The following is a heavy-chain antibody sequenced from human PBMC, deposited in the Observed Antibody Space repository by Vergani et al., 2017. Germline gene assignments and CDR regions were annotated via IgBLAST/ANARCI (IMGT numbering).Heavy chain of an antibody. CDR1: GYSFTTYW. Sequence: EVHLVQSGAEVKKPGESLKISCKGFGYSFTTYWIGWVRQMPGKGLEWMGIIYPGDSDIRYSPSFQGEVTISADKSISTAYLQWSSLKASDTAMYYCARLFFGEGPMEGMDVWGQGTTVTVSS. CDR3: ARLFFGEGPMEGMDV. D-gene: IGHD3-10*01. V-gene: IGHV5-51*01. CDR2: IYPGDSDI. J-gene: IGHJ6*02.